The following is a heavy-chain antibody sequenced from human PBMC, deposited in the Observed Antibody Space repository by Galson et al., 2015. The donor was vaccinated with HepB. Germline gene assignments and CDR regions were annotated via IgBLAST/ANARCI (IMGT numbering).Heavy chain of an antibody. CDR3: AHRPGSGWYRDDAFDI. V-gene: IGHV2-5*02. J-gene: IGHJ3*02. CDR2: IYWDDDK. Sequence: PALVKPTQTLTLTCTFSGLSLSTSGVGVGWIRQPPGKALEWLALIYWDDDKRYSPSLKSRLTITKDTSKNQVVLTMTNMDPVDTATYYCAHRPGSGWYRDDAFDIWGQGTMVTVSS. CDR1: GLSLSTSGVG. D-gene: IGHD6-19*01.